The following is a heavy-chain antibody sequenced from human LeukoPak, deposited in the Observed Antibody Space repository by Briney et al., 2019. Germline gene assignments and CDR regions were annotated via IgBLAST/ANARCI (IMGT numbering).Heavy chain of an antibody. CDR1: GFTFGIYW. V-gene: IGHV3-7*01. D-gene: IGHD1-7*01. CDR2: INQGGSEK. CDR3: ARAGQAGTTDY. Sequence: PGGSLRLSCAASGFTFGIYWMSWVRQAPGKGLEWVANINQGGSEKYYVDSVTGRFTISRDNAENSLYLQLNSLTVEDTAVYYCARAGQAGTTDYWGQGTLVTASS. J-gene: IGHJ4*02.